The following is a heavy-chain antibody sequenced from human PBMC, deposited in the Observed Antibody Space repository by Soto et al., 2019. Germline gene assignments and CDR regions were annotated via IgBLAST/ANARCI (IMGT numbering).Heavy chain of an antibody. CDR3: SRFVGYGGSEYYCEN. D-gene: IGHD5-18*01. Sequence: QVQPVESGGGVVQPGRSLRLSCVVSGFTFRSYAMHWVRQAPGKGLEWVAVISNDGNNNYHADSVKGRFTISRDNSKNALYLHMDSLIAEDTALDYGSRFVGYGGSEYYCENWGQGIHVLVST. CDR1: GFTFRSYA. J-gene: IGHJ4*02. V-gene: IGHV3-30-3*02. CDR2: ISNDGNNN.